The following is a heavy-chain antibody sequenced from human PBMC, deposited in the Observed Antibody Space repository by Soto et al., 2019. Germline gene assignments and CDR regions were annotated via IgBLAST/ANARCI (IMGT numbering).Heavy chain of an antibody. Sequence: EVQLEESGGALVQPGRSLRLSCAASGFTFDDYAMYWVRQVLGKGLEWVSSISWNSGNIGSADSVKGRFTTNRDNAENSLYLQMSSLRPEDTALEYCVRSKGGYSYGTPFDYWGQGTLVTVSS. V-gene: IGHV3-9*01. CDR2: ISWNSGNI. D-gene: IGHD5-18*01. J-gene: IGHJ4*02. CDR3: VRSKGGYSYGTPFDY. CDR1: GFTFDDYA.